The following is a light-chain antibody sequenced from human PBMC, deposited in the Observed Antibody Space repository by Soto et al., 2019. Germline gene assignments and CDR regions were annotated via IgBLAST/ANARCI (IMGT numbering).Light chain of an antibody. CDR2: DAS. CDR3: QQGYSTTPIT. CDR1: QSISSW. J-gene: IGKJ5*01. V-gene: IGKV1-5*01. Sequence: DIQMTQSPSTLSASVGDRVTITCRASQSISSWLAWYQQKPGKAPKLLIYDASNLESGVPSRFSGSGSGTEFTLSISSLQPEDFATYYCQQGYSTTPITFGQGTRLEIK.